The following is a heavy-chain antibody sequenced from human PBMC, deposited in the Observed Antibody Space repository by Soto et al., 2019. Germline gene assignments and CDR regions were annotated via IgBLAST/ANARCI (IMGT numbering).Heavy chain of an antibody. CDR1: GGTFSSYA. V-gene: IGHV1-69*01. J-gene: IGHJ6*02. CDR3: ARDYGGTTVGGGMDV. CDR2: IIPIFGTS. Sequence: QVQLVQSGAEVKKPGSSVKVSCKASGGTFSSYAISWVRQAPGQGLEWMGGIIPIFGTSNYAQKFQGIVTISAGESTSTAYMGLSSLRSEDTAVYYCARDYGGTTVGGGMDVWGQGTTVTVSS. D-gene: IGHD4-17*01.